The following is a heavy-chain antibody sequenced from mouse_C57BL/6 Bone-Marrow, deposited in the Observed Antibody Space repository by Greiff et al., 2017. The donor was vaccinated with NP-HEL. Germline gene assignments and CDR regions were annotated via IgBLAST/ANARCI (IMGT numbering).Heavy chain of an antibody. D-gene: IGHD1-1*01. J-gene: IGHJ1*03. CDR3: ARWPHYYGSSYGDRYWYFDV. V-gene: IGHV1-69*01. Sequence: QVQLQQPGAELVMPGASVKLSCKASGYTFTSYWMHWVKQRPGHGLEWIGEIDPSDSYTNYNQKFKGKSTLTVDKSSSTAYMQLSSLTSEDSAVYYCARWPHYYGSSYGDRYWYFDVWGTGTTVTVSS. CDR2: IDPSDSYT. CDR1: GYTFTSYW.